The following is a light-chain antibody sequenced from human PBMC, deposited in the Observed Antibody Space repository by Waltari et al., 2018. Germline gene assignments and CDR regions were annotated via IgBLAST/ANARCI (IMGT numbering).Light chain of an antibody. V-gene: IGLV3-10*01. Sequence: SYELTQPPSVSVSPGQTASIPCSGHALSTKYAYWYHQKSGQAPVLVIFEDSKRPPGIPERISGSSSGTMATLTLSGAQLEDEGDYYCLSPDSSGTYVVFGGGTKLTVL. CDR2: EDS. CDR1: ALSTKY. J-gene: IGLJ2*01. CDR3: LSPDSSGTYVV.